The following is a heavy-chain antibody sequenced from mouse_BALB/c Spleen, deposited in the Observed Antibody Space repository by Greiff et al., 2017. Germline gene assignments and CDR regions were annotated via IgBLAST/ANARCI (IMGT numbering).Heavy chain of an antibody. CDR2: ISSGGGST. D-gene: IGHD2-1*01. Sequence: EVMLVESGGGLVKPGGSLKLSCAASGFAFSSYDMSWVRQTPEKRLEWVAYISSGGGSTYYPDTVKGRFTISRDNAKNTLYLQMSSLKSEDTAMYYCARLYYGNYGNYFDYWGQGTTLTVSS. CDR1: GFAFSSYD. V-gene: IGHV5-12-1*01. CDR3: ARLYYGNYGNYFDY. J-gene: IGHJ2*01.